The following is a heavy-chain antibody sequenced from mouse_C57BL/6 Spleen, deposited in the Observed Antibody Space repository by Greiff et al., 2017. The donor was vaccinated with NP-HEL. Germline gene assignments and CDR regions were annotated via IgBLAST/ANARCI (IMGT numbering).Heavy chain of an antibody. CDR2: IDPSDSYT. CDR3: ARSAISTTVVFDY. V-gene: IGHV1-69*01. J-gene: IGHJ2*01. Sequence: QVQLQQPGAELVMPGASVKLSCKASGYTFTSYWMHWVKQRPGQGLEWIGEIDPSDSYTNYNQKFKGKSTLTVDKSSSTAYMQRSSLTSEDSAGYYCARSAISTTVVFDYWGQGTTLTVSS. D-gene: IGHD1-1*01. CDR1: GYTFTSYW.